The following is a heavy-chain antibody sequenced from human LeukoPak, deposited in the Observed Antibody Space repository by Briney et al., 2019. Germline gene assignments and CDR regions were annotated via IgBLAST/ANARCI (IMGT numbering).Heavy chain of an antibody. Sequence: SETLSLTCTVSGGSISSSSCYWGWIRQPPGKGLEWIGEINHSGSTNYNPSLKSRVTISVDTSKNQFSLKLSSVTAADTAVYYCASQTYYYDSSGYSHYFDYWGQGTLVTVSS. J-gene: IGHJ4*02. CDR3: ASQTYYYDSSGYSHYFDY. D-gene: IGHD3-22*01. V-gene: IGHV4-39*07. CDR1: GGSISSSSCY. CDR2: INHSGST.